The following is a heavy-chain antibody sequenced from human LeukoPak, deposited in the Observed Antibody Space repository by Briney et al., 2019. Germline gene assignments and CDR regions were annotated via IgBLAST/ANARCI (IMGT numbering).Heavy chain of an antibody. J-gene: IGHJ4*02. V-gene: IGHV4-59*08. CDR2: IYYSGST. D-gene: IGHD4-17*01. CDR3: ARVGAPHGDCDY. CDR1: GGSISSYY. Sequence: SQTLSLTCTVSGGSISSYYWSWIRQPPGKGLEWIGYIYYSGSTYYNPSLKSRVTISVDTSKNQFSLKLSSVTAADTAVYYCARVGAPHGDCDYWGQGTLVTVSS.